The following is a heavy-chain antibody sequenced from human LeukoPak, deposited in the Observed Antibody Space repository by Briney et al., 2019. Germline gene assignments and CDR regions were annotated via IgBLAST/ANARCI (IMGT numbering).Heavy chain of an antibody. CDR1: GFTFNSYS. CDR2: IYTSGST. D-gene: IGHD6-6*01. Sequence: GSLRLSCAASGFTFNSYSMNWVRQTPGKGLEWIGRIYTSGSTNYNPSLKSRVTISVDRSKNQFSLKLSSVTAADTAVYYCARDGIAARLTFQHWGQGTLVTVSS. CDR3: ARDGIAARLTFQH. J-gene: IGHJ1*01. V-gene: IGHV4-4*07.